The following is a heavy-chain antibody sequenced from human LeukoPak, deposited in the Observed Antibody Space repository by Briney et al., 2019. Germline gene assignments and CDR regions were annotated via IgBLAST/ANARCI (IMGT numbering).Heavy chain of an antibody. J-gene: IGHJ4*02. CDR3: ARAGGFFSPFGY. D-gene: IGHD3-3*01. CDR1: GGSISSGGYY. V-gene: IGHV4-31*03. CDR2: IYYSGSA. Sequence: SETLSLTCTVSGGSISSGGYYWSWIRQHPGKGLEWIGYIYYSGSAYYNPSLKSRVTISVDTSKNQFSLKLSSVTAADTAVYYCARAGGFFSPFGYWGQGTLVTVSS.